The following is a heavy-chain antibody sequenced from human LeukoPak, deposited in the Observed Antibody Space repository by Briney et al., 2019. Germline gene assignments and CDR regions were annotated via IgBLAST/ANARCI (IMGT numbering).Heavy chain of an antibody. CDR1: GFVFNNYA. J-gene: IGHJ6*02. D-gene: IGHD5-12*01. CDR3: AKEGAYTAYGFGNYGMDV. Sequence: GGSLRLSCAASGFVFNNYAMNWDRQAPGRGLEWVSAISGSGRTTYYADSVRGRFTVSRDNSRNTLYLQMNSLRVEDTAVYFCAKEGAYTAYGFGNYGMDVWGQGTTVTVSS. V-gene: IGHV3-23*01. CDR2: ISGSGRTT.